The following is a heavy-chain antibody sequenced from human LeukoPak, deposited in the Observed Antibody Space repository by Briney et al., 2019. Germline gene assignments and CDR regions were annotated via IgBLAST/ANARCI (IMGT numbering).Heavy chain of an antibody. CDR2: IYVDYGT. CDR1: GFSVSSCY. V-gene: IGHV3-53*05. Sequence: GEFLILSWAAAGFSVSSCYMSLVRQAPGKGLEWVSVIYVDYGTDYADSVKGRFTISRDNSKNTLFLQMNSLRTDDTAVYYCGREYSTYYVHAFDPWGQGTLVTVSS. D-gene: IGHD3-10*02. CDR3: GREYSTYYVHAFDP. J-gene: IGHJ5*02.